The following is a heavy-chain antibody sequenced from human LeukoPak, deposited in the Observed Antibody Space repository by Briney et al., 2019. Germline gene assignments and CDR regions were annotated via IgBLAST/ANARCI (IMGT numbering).Heavy chain of an antibody. V-gene: IGHV1-2*02. J-gene: IGHJ5*02. CDR1: GGTFSSYA. CDR3: ARARGDIVVVPAAIWFDP. Sequence: ASVKVSCKASGGTFSSYAISWVRQAPGQGLEWMGWIKPNNGGTNYAQKFQGRVTMTRDTSISTAYMELSRLRSDDTAVYYCARARGDIVVVPAAIWFDPWGQGTLVTVSS. D-gene: IGHD2-2*01. CDR2: IKPNNGGT.